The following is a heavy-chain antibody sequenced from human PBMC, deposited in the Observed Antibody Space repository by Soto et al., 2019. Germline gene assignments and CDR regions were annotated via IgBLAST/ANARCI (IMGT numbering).Heavy chain of an antibody. D-gene: IGHD2-15*01. CDR3: VKALAASGWFDP. V-gene: IGHV3-23*01. CDR1: GFMFSGYA. Sequence: EVQLLESGGGLAQPGESLTLSCAASGFMFSGYAMSWVRQAPGKGLERVSAVSNSGTSTSYADSVKGRFTSSRDNSKNTLYLQMSSLGAEDTALYYCVKALAASGWFDPWGQGTLVIVSS. J-gene: IGHJ5*02. CDR2: VSNSGTST.